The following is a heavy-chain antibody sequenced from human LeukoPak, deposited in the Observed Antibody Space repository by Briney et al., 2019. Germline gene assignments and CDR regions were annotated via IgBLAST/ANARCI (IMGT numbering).Heavy chain of an antibody. CDR1: GYTFTSYD. Sequence: ASVKVSCKASGYTFTSYDINWVRQAPGQGLEWMGWMNPNSGNTGYAQKFQGRVTITRNTSISTAYMELSSLRSEDTAVYYCARGYSLFLGYYYDSSGYYYFDYWGQGTLVTVSS. D-gene: IGHD3-22*01. V-gene: IGHV1-8*03. CDR3: ARGYSLFLGYYYDSSGYYYFDY. CDR2: MNPNSGNT. J-gene: IGHJ4*02.